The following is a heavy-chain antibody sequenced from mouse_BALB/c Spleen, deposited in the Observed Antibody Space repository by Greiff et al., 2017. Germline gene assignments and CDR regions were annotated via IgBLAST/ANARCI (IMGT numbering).Heavy chain of an antibody. J-gene: IGHJ3*01. CDR2: ISDGGSYT. CDR1: GFTFSDYY. Sequence: EVQVVESGGGLVKPGGSLKLSCAASGFTFSDYYMYWVRQTPEKRLEWVATISDGGSYTYYPDSVKGRFTISRDNAKNNLYLQMSSLKSEDTAMYYCASEGFAYWGQGTLVTVSA. V-gene: IGHV5-4*02. CDR3: ASEGFAY.